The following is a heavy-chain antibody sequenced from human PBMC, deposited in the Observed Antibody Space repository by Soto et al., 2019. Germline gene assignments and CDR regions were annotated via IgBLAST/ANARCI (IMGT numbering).Heavy chain of an antibody. CDR2: ISYDGNTE. J-gene: IGHJ4*02. V-gene: IGHV3-30*18. CDR1: GFTFSSYG. D-gene: IGHD5-12*01. CDR3: AKAGLSATIMSHLDY. Sequence: GGSLRLSCAASGFTFSSYGIHGVRQAPGKGLEWVAVISYDGNTEYYADSVKGRFTISRDNSKNTLYLQMNSLRGEDTAVYYCAKAGLSATIMSHLDYWGQGALVTVSS.